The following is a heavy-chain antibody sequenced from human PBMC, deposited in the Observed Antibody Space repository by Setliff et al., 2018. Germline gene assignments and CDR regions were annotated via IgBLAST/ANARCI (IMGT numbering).Heavy chain of an antibody. CDR2: INPDGSEK. V-gene: IGHV3-7*03. J-gene: IGHJ4*02. D-gene: IGHD6-13*01. Sequence: PGGSLRLSCGASGFTYNNCWVSWVRQAPGKGLEWLASINPDGSEKYYVDSVKGRFTISRDSSKNTLYLQMNSLRVEDTAVYYCAKRRSSSWFGGMDYWGQGTLVTVSS. CDR3: AKRRSSSWFGGMDY. CDR1: GFTYNNCW.